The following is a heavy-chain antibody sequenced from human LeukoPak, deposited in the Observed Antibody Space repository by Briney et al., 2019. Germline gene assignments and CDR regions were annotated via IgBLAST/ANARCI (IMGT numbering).Heavy chain of an antibody. CDR2: INWNGGST. V-gene: IGHV3-20*04. CDR1: GFTFDDYG. CDR3: ARDYYDSSGYLFDY. J-gene: IGHJ4*02. Sequence: GGSLRLSCAASGFTFDDYGMSWVRQAPGKWLEWVSGINWNGGSTGYADSVKGRFTISRDNAKNSLYLQMNSLRAEDTALYYCARDYYDSSGYLFDYWGQGTLVTVSS. D-gene: IGHD3-22*01.